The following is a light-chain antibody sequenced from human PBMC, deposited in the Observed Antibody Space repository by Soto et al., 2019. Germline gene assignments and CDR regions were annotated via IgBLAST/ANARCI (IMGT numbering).Light chain of an antibody. CDR2: AAY. V-gene: IGKV1-27*01. Sequence: DIQMTQSPSSLSASMGDRVAIFCRASQAISNSVAWYQQKPGKPPQLLIYAAYNLQSGVPSRFSGSGSGTDFTLTISSLQPDDFATYYCQHYNSYSEAFGQGTKVELK. CDR1: QAISNS. J-gene: IGKJ1*01. CDR3: QHYNSYSEA.